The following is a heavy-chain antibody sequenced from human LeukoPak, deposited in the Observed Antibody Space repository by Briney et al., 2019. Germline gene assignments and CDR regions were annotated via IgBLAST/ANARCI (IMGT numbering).Heavy chain of an antibody. J-gene: IGHJ5*02. Sequence: SETLSLTXAVYGGSFSGYYWSWIRQPAGKGLEWIGRIYTSGSTNYNPSLKSRVTMSVDTSKNQFSLKLSSVTAADTAVYYCARSLLGGYCSSTSCYQNWFDPWGQGTLVTVSS. V-gene: IGHV4-59*10. CDR1: GGSFSGYY. CDR3: ARSLLGGYCSSTSCYQNWFDP. D-gene: IGHD2-2*01. CDR2: IYTSGST.